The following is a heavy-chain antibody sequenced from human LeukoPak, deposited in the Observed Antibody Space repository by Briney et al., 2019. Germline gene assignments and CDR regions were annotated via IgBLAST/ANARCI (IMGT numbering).Heavy chain of an antibody. CDR2: IKQDGSEK. D-gene: IGHD3-22*01. CDR3: AKDPDYYDSSGYYGLGAFDI. CDR1: GFTFSSYW. V-gene: IGHV3-7*01. J-gene: IGHJ3*02. Sequence: PGGSLRLSCAASGFTFSSYWMSWVRQAPGKGLEWVANIKQDGSEKYYVDSVKGRFTISRDNAKNSLYLQMNSLRAEDTAVYYCAKDPDYYDSSGYYGLGAFDIWGQGTMVTVSS.